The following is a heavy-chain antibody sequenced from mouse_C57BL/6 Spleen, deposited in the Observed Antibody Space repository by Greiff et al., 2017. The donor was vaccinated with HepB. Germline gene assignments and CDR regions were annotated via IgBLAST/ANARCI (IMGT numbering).Heavy chain of an antibody. J-gene: IGHJ2*01. CDR3: ARSVYGNYYFDY. CDR1: GYTFTSYW. D-gene: IGHD2-1*01. Sequence: QVQLQQPGAELVMPGASVKLSCKASGYTFTSYWMHWVKQRPGQGLEWIGEIDPSDSYTNYNQKFKGKSTLTVDKSSSTAYMQLSSLTSEDSAVYYCARSVYGNYYFDYWGQGTTLTVSS. CDR2: IDPSDSYT. V-gene: IGHV1-69*01.